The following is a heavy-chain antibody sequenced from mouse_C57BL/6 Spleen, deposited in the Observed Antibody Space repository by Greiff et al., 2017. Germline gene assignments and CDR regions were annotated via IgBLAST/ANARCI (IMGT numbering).Heavy chain of an antibody. J-gene: IGHJ4*01. CDR2: IRNKANGYTT. Sequence: EVKLMESGGGLVQPGGSLSLSCAASGFTFTDYYMSWVRQPPGKALEWLGFIRNKANGYTTEYSASVKGRFTISRDNSQSILYLQMNALRAEDSATYYCARYRPGYYAMDYWGQGTSVTVSS. V-gene: IGHV7-3*01. CDR1: GFTFTDYY. CDR3: ARYRPGYYAMDY.